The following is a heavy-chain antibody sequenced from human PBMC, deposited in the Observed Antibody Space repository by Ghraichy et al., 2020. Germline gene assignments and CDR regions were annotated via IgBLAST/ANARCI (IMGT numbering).Heavy chain of an antibody. V-gene: IGHV4-4*09. D-gene: IGHD6-13*01. Sequence: AETLSLTCTVSGGSISSYYWSWIRQPPGKGLEWIGYIYTSGSTNYNPSLKSRVTISVDTSKNQFSLKLSSVTAADTAVYYCARSGLIAAAGGEFDYWGQGTLVTVSS. CDR1: GGSISSYY. CDR2: IYTSGST. CDR3: ARSGLIAAAGGEFDY. J-gene: IGHJ4*02.